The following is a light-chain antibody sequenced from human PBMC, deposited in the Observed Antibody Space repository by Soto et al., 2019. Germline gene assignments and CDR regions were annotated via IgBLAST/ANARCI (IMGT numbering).Light chain of an antibody. V-gene: IGKV3-11*01. CDR2: DAS. Sequence: EIVLTQSPGTLSLSPGERATLSCRASQSVGSFLAWYQQKPGQAPRLLIYDASNRATGIPARFSGSGSGTDFTLSISSLEPEDFAVYYCQQRSSWPLTFGGGTKV. CDR3: QQRSSWPLT. J-gene: IGKJ4*01. CDR1: QSVGSF.